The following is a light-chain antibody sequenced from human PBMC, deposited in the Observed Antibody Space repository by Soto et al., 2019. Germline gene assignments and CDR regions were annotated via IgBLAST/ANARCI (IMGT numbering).Light chain of an antibody. CDR2: AAS. J-gene: IGKJ3*01. Sequence: DIQMTQSPSSLSASVGDRVTITCRASQGIGNYLAWYQQKPGKVPKLLIYAASTLQSGVPSRFSGSGSGTDFTLTVSSLQPEDAATYYCQNYNSAPFTFGPGTKVDIK. CDR3: QNYNSAPFT. V-gene: IGKV1-27*01. CDR1: QGIGNY.